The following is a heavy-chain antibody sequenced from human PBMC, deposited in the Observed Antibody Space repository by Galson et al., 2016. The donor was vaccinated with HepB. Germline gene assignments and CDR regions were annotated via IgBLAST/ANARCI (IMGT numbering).Heavy chain of an antibody. Sequence: SLRLSCAASGFTFNNYGMHWVRQAPGKGLEWVAVISSDGSNVYHVDSVKGRFTISRDNSKNTLYLQMSRLRPEDTAVYYCARDGATAPEGYYYGMDVWGQGTTVTVSS. CDR2: ISSDGSNV. D-gene: IGHD1-26*01. J-gene: IGHJ6*02. CDR3: ARDGATAPEGYYYGMDV. V-gene: IGHV3-30*03. CDR1: GFTFNNYG.